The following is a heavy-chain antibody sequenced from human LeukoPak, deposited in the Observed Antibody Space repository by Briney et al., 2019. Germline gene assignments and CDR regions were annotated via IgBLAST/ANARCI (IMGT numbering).Heavy chain of an antibody. CDR2: TTNSGTYV. Sequence: GGSLRLSCVASGFSFSSYCMSWVRQAPGKGLEWVSSTTNSGTYVYYAESVKGRFTISRDNAKNSLYLQMNSLRAEDTAVYYCARDFRDLHNYGMDVWGQGTTVTVSS. J-gene: IGHJ6*02. V-gene: IGHV3-21*01. CDR1: GFSFSSYC. CDR3: ARDFRDLHNYGMDV.